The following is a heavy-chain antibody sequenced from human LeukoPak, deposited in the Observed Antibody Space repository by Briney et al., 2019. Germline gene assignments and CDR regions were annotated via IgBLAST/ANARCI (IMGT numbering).Heavy chain of an antibody. D-gene: IGHD2-2*01. CDR1: GYTFTSYD. CDR2: MNPNSGNT. Sequence: ASVKVSCKASGYTFTSYDIDWVRQATGQGLEWMGWMNPNSGNTGYAQKFQGRVTMTRNTSISTAYMELSSLRSEDTAVYYCARAVVVVPAARRGYYFDYWGQGTLVTVSS. V-gene: IGHV1-8*01. J-gene: IGHJ4*02. CDR3: ARAVVVVPAARRGYYFDY.